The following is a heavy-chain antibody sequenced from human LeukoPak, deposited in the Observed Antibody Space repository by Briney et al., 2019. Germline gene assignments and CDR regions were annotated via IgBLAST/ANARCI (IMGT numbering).Heavy chain of an antibody. CDR1: GYSFTSYW. V-gene: IGHV5-51*01. Sequence: GESLKISCKGSGYSFTSYWIGWVRQVPGKGLEWMGIIYPGDSDTRYSPSFQGQVTISADKSISTAYLQWSSLKASDTAMYYCARHEFPGVVVAATRSHFDYWGQGTLVTVSS. D-gene: IGHD2-15*01. J-gene: IGHJ4*02. CDR3: ARHEFPGVVVAATRSHFDY. CDR2: IYPGDSDT.